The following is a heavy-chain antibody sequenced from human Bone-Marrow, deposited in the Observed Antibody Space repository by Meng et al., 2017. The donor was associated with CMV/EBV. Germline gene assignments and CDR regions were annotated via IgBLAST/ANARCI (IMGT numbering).Heavy chain of an antibody. V-gene: IGHV1-8*01. Sequence: ASVKVSCKASGYTFTSYAINWVRQATGQGLEWMGWMNPNSGNTGYAQKFQGRVTMTTDTSTSTAYMELRSLRSDDTALYYCARDLGGGFGEDLSRYYSAMDVWGQGTTVTVSS. CDR1: GYTFTSYA. J-gene: IGHJ6*02. CDR3: ARDLGGGFGEDLSRYYSAMDV. D-gene: IGHD3-10*01. CDR2: MNPNSGNT.